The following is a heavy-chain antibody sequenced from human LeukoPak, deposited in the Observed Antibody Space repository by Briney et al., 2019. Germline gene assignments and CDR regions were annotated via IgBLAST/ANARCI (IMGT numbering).Heavy chain of an antibody. CDR2: IGAAGDT. CDR3: ARGAPYYYDSSGYNFDY. V-gene: IGHV3-13*04. J-gene: IGHJ4*02. D-gene: IGHD3-22*01. CDR1: GFTFSSYD. Sequence: GGSLRLSCAASGFTFSSYDMHWVRQPPGKGLEWVSTIGAAGDTYYPGSVKGRFTISRENAKNSLYLQMNSLRAGDTAVYYCARGAPYYYDSSGYNFDYWGQGTLVTVSS.